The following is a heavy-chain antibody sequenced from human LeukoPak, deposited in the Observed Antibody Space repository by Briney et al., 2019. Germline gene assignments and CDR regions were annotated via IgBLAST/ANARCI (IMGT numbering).Heavy chain of an antibody. J-gene: IGHJ3*02. CDR3: ARDKEPRKSGYFYLDAFDI. Sequence: GGSLRLSCAASGFTFSSYRMNWVRQAPGKGLEWVSYISSSSSTIYYADSVKGRFTISRDNAKNSLYLQMNSLRAEDTAVYYCARDKEPRKSGYFYLDAFDIWGQGTMVTVSS. CDR1: GFTFSSYR. CDR2: ISSSSSTI. D-gene: IGHD3-22*01. V-gene: IGHV3-48*01.